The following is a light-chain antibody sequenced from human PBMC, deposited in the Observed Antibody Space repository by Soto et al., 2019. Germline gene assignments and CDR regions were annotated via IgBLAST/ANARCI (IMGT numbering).Light chain of an antibody. V-gene: IGLV2-8*01. CDR3: SPYAGSNIPVV. J-gene: IGLJ2*01. CDR2: EVS. Sequence: QSALTQPPSASGSPGQSVTISCTGTSSDVGGYNCVSWYQQHPGKAPKLMIYEVSKRPSGVPDRFSGSKSGNTASLTVSGLQAEDEADYYRSPYAGSNIPVVFGGGTKLTVL. CDR1: SSDVGGYNC.